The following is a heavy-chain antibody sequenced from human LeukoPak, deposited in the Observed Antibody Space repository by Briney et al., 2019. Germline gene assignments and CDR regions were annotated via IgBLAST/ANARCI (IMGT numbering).Heavy chain of an antibody. CDR2: INHSGST. CDR3: ASLTGARDWYFDL. Sequence: PSETLSLTCAVYGGSFSGYYWSWFRQPPGKGLEWIGEINHSGSTNYNPSLKSRVTISVDTSKNQFSLKLSSVTAADTAVYYCASLTGARDWYFDLWGRGTLVTVSS. V-gene: IGHV4-34*01. D-gene: IGHD7-27*01. J-gene: IGHJ2*01. CDR1: GGSFSGYY.